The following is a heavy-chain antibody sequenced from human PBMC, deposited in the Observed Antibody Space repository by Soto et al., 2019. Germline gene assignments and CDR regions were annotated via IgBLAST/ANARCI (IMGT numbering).Heavy chain of an antibody. D-gene: IGHD2-21*02. J-gene: IGHJ3*02. CDR2: INHSGST. V-gene: IGHV4-34*01. CDR1: GGAFSGYY. Sequence: SETLSLTCAVYGGAFSGYYWSWIRQPPGKGLEWIGEINHSGSTNYNPSLKSRVTISVDTPKNQFSLKLSSVTAADTAVYYCARGHPCGGDCYSAFDIWGQGTMVTVSS. CDR3: ARGHPCGGDCYSAFDI.